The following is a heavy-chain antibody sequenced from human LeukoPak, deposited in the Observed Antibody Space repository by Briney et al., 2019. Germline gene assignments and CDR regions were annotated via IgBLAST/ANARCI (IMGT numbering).Heavy chain of an antibody. J-gene: IGHJ5*02. CDR2: IIPIFGTA. Sequence: GASVKVSCKASGGTFSSYAISWVRQAPGQGLEGMGGIIPIFGTANYAQKLQGRVTITADESTSTAYMELSSLRSEDTAVYYCARGVYSSGWYKKFDPWGQGTLVTVSS. D-gene: IGHD6-19*01. V-gene: IGHV1-69*13. CDR1: GGTFSSYA. CDR3: ARGVYSSGWYKKFDP.